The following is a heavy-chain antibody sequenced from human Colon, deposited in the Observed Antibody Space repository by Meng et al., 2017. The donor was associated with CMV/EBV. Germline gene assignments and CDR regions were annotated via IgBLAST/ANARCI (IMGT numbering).Heavy chain of an antibody. D-gene: IGHD1-20*01. CDR3: AGDGPHNWNDERASPFNI. J-gene: IGHJ3*02. Sequence: GGSLRLSCATSGFTFSGYEMNWVRQAPGKGLEWVSYISPTGDSVKYADSVKGRFTISRDDAKNSLYLQMNSLRAEDTAVYYCAGDGPHNWNDERASPFNIWGQGTMVTVSS. CDR2: ISPTGDSV. CDR1: GFTFSGYE. V-gene: IGHV3-48*03.